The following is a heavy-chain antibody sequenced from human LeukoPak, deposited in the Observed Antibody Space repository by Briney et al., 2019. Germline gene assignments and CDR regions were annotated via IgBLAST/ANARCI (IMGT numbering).Heavy chain of an antibody. CDR2: IKTDGSEK. CDR3: ARAPLQLWLYFDY. CDR1: GFTFSSYW. V-gene: IGHV3-7*04. J-gene: IGHJ4*02. D-gene: IGHD5-18*01. Sequence: GGSLRLSCEASGFTFSSYWMSWVRQAPGKGLEWVANIKTDGSEKYYVDSVKGRFTISRDNAKNSLYLQMNSLRAEDTAVYYCARAPLQLWLYFDYWGQGTLVTVSS.